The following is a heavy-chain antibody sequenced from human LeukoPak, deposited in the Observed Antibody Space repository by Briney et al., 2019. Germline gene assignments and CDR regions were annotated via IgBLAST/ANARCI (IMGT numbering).Heavy chain of an antibody. D-gene: IGHD3-22*01. Sequence: GGSLRLSCAASGFTFSSYSMNWVRQAPGKGLDWVSYITSSGITMYYADSVKGRFTISRDNAKNSLYLQMNSLRDEDTAVYYCASTDITVVVTAYGMAVWGQGTTVTVSS. CDR3: ASTDITVVVTAYGMAV. CDR2: ITSSGITM. CDR1: GFTFSSYS. V-gene: IGHV3-48*02. J-gene: IGHJ6*02.